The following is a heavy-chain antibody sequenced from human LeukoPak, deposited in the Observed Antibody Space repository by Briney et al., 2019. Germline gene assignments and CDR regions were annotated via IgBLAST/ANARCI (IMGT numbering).Heavy chain of an antibody. CDR3: ARAPVSVYYYMDV. J-gene: IGHJ6*03. Sequence: GGSLRLSCAASGFTFSSYWMHWVRQAPGKGLVWVSRINSDGSSRSYADSVKVRFTISRDNAKNTLYLQMNSLRAEDTAVYYCARAPVSVYYYMDVWGKGTTVTVSS. D-gene: IGHD3-10*01. CDR2: INSDGSSR. CDR1: GFTFSSYW. V-gene: IGHV3-74*01.